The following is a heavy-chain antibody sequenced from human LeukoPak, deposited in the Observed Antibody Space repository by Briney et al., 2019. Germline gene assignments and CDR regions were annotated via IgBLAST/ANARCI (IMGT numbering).Heavy chain of an antibody. V-gene: IGHV4-59*01. CDR2: IYYGGST. CDR3: ARDNWNGLFDY. D-gene: IGHD1-20*01. J-gene: IGHJ4*02. Sequence: SETLSLTCTVSGGSISSYYWSWIRQPPGKGLEWIGYIYYGGSTNYNPSLKSRVTISVDTSKNQFSLKLSSVTAADTAVYYCARDNWNGLFDYWGQGTLVTVSS. CDR1: GGSISSYY.